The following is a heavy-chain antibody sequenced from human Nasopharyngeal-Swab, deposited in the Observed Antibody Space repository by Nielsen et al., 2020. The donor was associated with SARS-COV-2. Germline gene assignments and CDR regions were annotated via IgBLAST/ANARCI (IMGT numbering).Heavy chain of an antibody. J-gene: IGHJ3*02. Sequence: GESLKISCAAFGFTFSSYGMNWVRQAPGKGLEWVSYISSSSSTIYYADSVKGRFTISRDNAKNSLYLQMNSLRDEDTAVYYCFQTDPAFDIWGQGTMVTVSS. CDR2: ISSSSSTI. CDR3: FQTDPAFDI. D-gene: IGHD1-14*01. CDR1: GFTFSSYG. V-gene: IGHV3-48*02.